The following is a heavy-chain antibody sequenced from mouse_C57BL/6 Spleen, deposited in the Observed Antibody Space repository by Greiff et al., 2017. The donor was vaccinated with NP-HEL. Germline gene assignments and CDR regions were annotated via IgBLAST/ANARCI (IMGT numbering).Heavy chain of an antibody. D-gene: IGHD2-3*01. J-gene: IGHJ4*01. V-gene: IGHV2-2*01. CDR2: IWSGGST. CDR1: GFSLTSYG. Sequence: VQLQQSGPGLVQPSQSLSITCTVSGFSLTSYGVHWVRQSPGKGLAWLGVIWSGGSTDYNAAFISSLSISKDNSKSQVFFKMNSLQADDTAIYYCARKRDGPHYYAMDYWGQGTSVTVSS. CDR3: ARKRDGPHYYAMDY.